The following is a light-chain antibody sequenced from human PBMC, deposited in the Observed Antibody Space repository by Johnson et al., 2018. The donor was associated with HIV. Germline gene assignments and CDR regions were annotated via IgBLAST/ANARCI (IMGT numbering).Light chain of an antibody. CDR1: SSNIGNNF. CDR2: ENN. V-gene: IGLV1-51*02. Sequence: QLVLTQPPSVSAAPGQKVTISCSGSSSNIGNNFVSWYQQFPGTAPKLLIYENNKRPSGIPDRFSGSKSGTSATLGITGLQTGDEADYYCGTWDSSLSADVFGTGTKVTVL. CDR3: GTWDSSLSADV. J-gene: IGLJ1*01.